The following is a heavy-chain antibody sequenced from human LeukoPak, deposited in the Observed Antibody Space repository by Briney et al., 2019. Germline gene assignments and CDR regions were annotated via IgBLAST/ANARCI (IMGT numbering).Heavy chain of an antibody. V-gene: IGHV1-46*01. CDR1: GLTLTTIY. J-gene: IGHJ4*02. D-gene: IGHD2-8*01. Sequence: EASVKVSCKASGLTLTTIYMHWVRQAPGQGLEWMAVLYPGGDRAIYAQRFQGRLTLTRDTSTNTVYMEVSSLASEDTAVYYCASEVPRTSRFDHWGQGTLVTVSS. CDR3: ASEVPRTSRFDH. CDR2: LYPGGDRA.